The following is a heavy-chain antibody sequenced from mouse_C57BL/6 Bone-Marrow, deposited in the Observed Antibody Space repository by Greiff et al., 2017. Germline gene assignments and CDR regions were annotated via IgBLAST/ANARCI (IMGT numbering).Heavy chain of an antibody. J-gene: IGHJ3*01. Sequence: VQLQQSGAELVRPGASVTLSCKASGYTFTDYEMHWVKQTPVHGLEWIGAIDPETGGTAYNQKFKGKAILTADKSSSTAYIELRSLTSEDSAVYYCTRRGAYGNFSWFAYWGQGTLVTVSA. CDR2: IDPETGGT. CDR3: TRRGAYGNFSWFAY. V-gene: IGHV1-15*01. CDR1: GYTFTDYE. D-gene: IGHD2-1*01.